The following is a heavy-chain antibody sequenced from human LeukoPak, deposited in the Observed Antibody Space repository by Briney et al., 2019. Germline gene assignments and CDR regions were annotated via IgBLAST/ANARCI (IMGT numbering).Heavy chain of an antibody. CDR3: AKINNNDDY. CDR1: GFTFTTFG. CDR2: ISPDGNLE. V-gene: IGHV3-30*18. D-gene: IGHD1/OR15-1a*01. Sequence: GGSLRLSCAASGFTFTTFGIHWVRQAPGKGLEWVAAISPDGNLEYCTDSVKGRFTISRDKSKNMIYLQMSSLRGEDSALYYCAKINNNDDYWGQGTLVTVSS. J-gene: IGHJ4*02.